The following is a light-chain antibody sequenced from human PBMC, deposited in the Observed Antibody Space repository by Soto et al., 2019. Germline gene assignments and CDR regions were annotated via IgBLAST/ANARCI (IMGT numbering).Light chain of an antibody. J-gene: IGKJ1*01. CDR2: AAS. Sequence: AIQMTQSPSSLSASVGDRVTITCRASQGIRNDLGWYQQKPGKAPNLLIYAASSLQSGVPSRFSGSGSGTDFTLTISGLQPEDLATYYCLQDHNYPKTFGQGTKVDIK. V-gene: IGKV1-6*01. CDR1: QGIRND. CDR3: LQDHNYPKT.